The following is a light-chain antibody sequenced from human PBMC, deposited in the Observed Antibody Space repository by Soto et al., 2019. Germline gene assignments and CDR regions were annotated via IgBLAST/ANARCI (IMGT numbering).Light chain of an antibody. CDR1: QSISSW. CDR2: DAS. V-gene: IGKV1-5*01. CDR3: QQYNSYTPT. J-gene: IGKJ1*01. Sequence: DIQMTQSPSTLSASVGDRVTITCRASQSISSWLAWYQQKPGKAPKLLIYDASSLESGVPSRFCGSGSGTQFTLPISSLQPDDFATYYCQQYNSYTPTFGHGTKVEIK.